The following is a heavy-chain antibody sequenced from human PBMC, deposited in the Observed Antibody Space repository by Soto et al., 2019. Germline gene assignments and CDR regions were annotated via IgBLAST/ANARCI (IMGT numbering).Heavy chain of an antibody. CDR1: GLTFSDYA. CDR2: ISDSGENT. D-gene: IGHD2-21*01. V-gene: IGHV3-23*01. J-gene: IGHJ4*02. Sequence: EVRLLESGGGLVQPGGSLRLSCAASGLTFSDYAVSWVRQAPGKGLEWLSAISDSGENTYYEDSVRGRFTISRDNSKNTVYLQMDSLRVEDTATYYCANRGASGVAVWFDYWGKGNLVIVSS. CDR3: ANRGASGVAVWFDY.